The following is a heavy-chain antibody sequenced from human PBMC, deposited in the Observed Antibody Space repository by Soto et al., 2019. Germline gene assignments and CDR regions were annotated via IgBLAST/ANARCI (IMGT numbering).Heavy chain of an antibody. D-gene: IGHD3-22*01. CDR3: ARAHRLITMIVAKSEYFDY. Sequence: SETLSLTCTVSGGSVSSGSYYWSWIRQPPGKGLEWIGYIYYSGSTNYNPSLKSRVTISVDTSKNQFSLKLSSVTAADTAVYYCARAHRLITMIVAKSEYFDYWGQGTLVTVSS. J-gene: IGHJ4*02. CDR2: IYYSGST. CDR1: GGSVSSGSYY. V-gene: IGHV4-61*01.